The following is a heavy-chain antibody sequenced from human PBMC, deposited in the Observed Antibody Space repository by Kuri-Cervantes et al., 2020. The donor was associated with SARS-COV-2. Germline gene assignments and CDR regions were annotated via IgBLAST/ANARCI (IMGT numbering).Heavy chain of an antibody. D-gene: IGHD3-10*01. V-gene: IGHV3-7*01. CDR1: GFTFGDYA. CDR2: IKQDGSEK. J-gene: IGHJ4*02. Sequence: GGSLRLSCTASGFTFGDYAMSWVRQAPGKGLEWVANIKQDGSEKYYVDSVKGRFTISRDNAKNSLYLQMNSLRAEDTAVYYCARRRSGFDYWGQGTLVTVSS. CDR3: ARRRSGFDY.